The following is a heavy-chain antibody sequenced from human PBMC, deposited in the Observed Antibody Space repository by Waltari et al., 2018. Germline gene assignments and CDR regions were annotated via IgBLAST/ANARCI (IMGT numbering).Heavy chain of an antibody. D-gene: IGHD3-16*01. CDR2: LSSGGGTI. CDR1: GFTLSNYN. J-gene: IGHJ4*02. Sequence: VQLVESGGGLVQPGGSLRLSCAASGFTLSNYNFNWVRQAPGKGLEWVSFLSSGGGTIFYPESVKGRFTISRDDAKNTVFLQMNSLRVEDTAVYYCVRRLDKRRGFDYWGQGTLVTVSS. V-gene: IGHV3-48*03. CDR3: VRRLDKRRGFDY.